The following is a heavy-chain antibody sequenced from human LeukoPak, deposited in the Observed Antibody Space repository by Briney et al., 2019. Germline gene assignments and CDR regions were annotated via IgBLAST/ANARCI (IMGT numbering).Heavy chain of an antibody. CDR3: ARVADDYFDY. J-gene: IGHJ4*02. D-gene: IGHD6-19*01. CDR2: ISTSGSII. Sequence: PGGSLRLSCAASGFTFSDYEMNWVRQAPGKGLEWVSHISTSGSIIHYADSVEGRFTISRDNAKNSLYLQMNSLRAEDTAVYYCARVADDYFDYWGQGTLVTVSS. CDR1: GFTFSDYE. V-gene: IGHV3-48*03.